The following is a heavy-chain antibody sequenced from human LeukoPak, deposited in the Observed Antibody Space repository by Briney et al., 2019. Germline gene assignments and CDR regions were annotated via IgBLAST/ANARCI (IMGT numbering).Heavy chain of an antibody. CDR3: AREGIAGSSIF. CDR2: LNPKSGGT. Sequence: ASVKVSCKASGCTFTDYYIHWVRQGPGQGLEWMGRLNPKSGGTNYAQNFQGRVTMTRDTSISTAYMEVSRLTSDDTAVYYCAREGIAGSSIFWGQGTLVTVS. J-gene: IGHJ4*02. D-gene: IGHD6-13*01. V-gene: IGHV1-2*06. CDR1: GCTFTDYY.